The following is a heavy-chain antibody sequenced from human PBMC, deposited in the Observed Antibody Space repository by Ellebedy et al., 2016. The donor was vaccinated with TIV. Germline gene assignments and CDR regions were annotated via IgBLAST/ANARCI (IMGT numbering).Heavy chain of an antibody. CDR2: INPNSGDT. D-gene: IGHD1-14*01. V-gene: IGHV1-2*02. CDR3: AKDTGRRSFDN. Sequence: AASVKVSCKASGYTFTGYYMHWVRQAPGQGLEWMGWINPNSGDTNYAQNFQGRVTMTRDTSISTAYMELTSLRSEDTAVYYCAKDTGRRSFDNWGQGTLVTVSS. J-gene: IGHJ4*02. CDR1: GYTFTGYY.